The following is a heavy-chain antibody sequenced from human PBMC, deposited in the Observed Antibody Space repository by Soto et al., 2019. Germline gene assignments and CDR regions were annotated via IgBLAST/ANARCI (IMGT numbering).Heavy chain of an antibody. D-gene: IGHD3-22*01. J-gene: IGHJ4*02. Sequence: SVKVSCKASGGTFSSYAISWVRQAPGQGLEWMGGIIPIFGTANYAQKFQGRVTITADESTSTAYMELSSLRSEDTAVYYCARLLYYYDSSGSYYFDYWGQGTLVTVSS. V-gene: IGHV1-69*13. CDR3: ARLLYYYDSSGSYYFDY. CDR1: GGTFSSYA. CDR2: IIPIFGTA.